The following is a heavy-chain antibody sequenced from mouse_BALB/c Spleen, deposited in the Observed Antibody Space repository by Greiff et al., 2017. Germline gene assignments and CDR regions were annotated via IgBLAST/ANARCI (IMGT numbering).Heavy chain of an antibody. J-gene: IGHJ1*01. CDR2: INPSNGGT. V-gene: IGHV1S81*02. Sequence: QVQLQQPGAELVKPGASVKLSCKAPGYTFTSYYMYWVKQRPGQGLEWIGGINPSNGGTNFNEKFKSKATLTVDKSSSTAYMQLSSLTSEDSAVYYCTTHYYGSSWYFDVWGAGTTVTVSS. D-gene: IGHD1-2*01. CDR1: GYTFTSYY. CDR3: TTHYYGSSWYFDV.